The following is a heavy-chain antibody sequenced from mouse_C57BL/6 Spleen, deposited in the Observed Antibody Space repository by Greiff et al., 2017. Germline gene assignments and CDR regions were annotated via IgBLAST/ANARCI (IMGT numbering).Heavy chain of an antibody. D-gene: IGHD1-1*01. CDR2: IDPENGDT. V-gene: IGHV14-4*01. Sequence: EVQLQQSGAELVRPGASVKLSCTASGFNIKDDYMHWVKQRPEQGLEWIGWIDPENGDTEYASKFQGKATITADTSSNTAHLQLSSLTSEDTAVYYCTPITTVVAPYAMDYWGQGTSVTVSS. J-gene: IGHJ4*01. CDR3: TPITTVVAPYAMDY. CDR1: GFNIKDDY.